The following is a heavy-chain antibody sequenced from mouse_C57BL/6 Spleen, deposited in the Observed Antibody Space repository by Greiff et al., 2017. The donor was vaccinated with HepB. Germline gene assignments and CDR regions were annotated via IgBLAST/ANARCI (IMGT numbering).Heavy chain of an antibody. V-gene: IGHV1-82*01. CDR2: IYPGDGDT. J-gene: IGHJ3*01. Sequence: VQLQQSGPELMKPGASVKISCKASGYAFSSSWMNWVKQRPGKGLEWIGRIYPGDGDTNYNGKFKGKATLTADKSSSTAYMQLSSLTSEDSAVYFCAREELGPFAYWGQGTLVTVSA. CDR3: AREELGPFAY. CDR1: GYAFSSSW. D-gene: IGHD4-1*01.